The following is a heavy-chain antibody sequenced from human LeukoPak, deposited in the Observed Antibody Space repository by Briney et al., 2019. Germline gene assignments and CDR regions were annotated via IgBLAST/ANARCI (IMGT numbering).Heavy chain of an antibody. Sequence: SVRVSCKASGGTFSSYAISWVRQAPGQGLEWMGGIIPIFGTANYAQKFQGRVTITADESTSTAYMELSSLRSEDTAVYYCAREGQWGPQIAFDIWGQGTMVTVSS. V-gene: IGHV1-69*13. CDR1: GGTFSSYA. CDR3: AREGQWGPQIAFDI. D-gene: IGHD6-19*01. CDR2: IIPIFGTA. J-gene: IGHJ3*02.